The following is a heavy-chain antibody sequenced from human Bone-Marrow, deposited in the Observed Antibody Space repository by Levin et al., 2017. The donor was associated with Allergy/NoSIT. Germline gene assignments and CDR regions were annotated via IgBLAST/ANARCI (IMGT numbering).Heavy chain of an antibody. CDR2: ISYDGSNK. CDR1: GFTFSSYA. CDR3: ARDINYYGSGIDY. Sequence: SCAASGFTFSSYAMHWVRQAPGKGLEWVAVISYDGSNKYYADSVKGRFTISRDNSKNTLYLQMNSLRAEDTAVYYCARDINYYGSGIDYWGQGTLVTVSS. J-gene: IGHJ4*02. V-gene: IGHV3-30-3*01. D-gene: IGHD3-10*01.